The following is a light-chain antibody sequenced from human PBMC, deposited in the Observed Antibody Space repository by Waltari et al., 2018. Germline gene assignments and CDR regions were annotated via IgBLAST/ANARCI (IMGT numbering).Light chain of an antibody. CDR2: DAF. CDR3: QQLNDFPIT. CDR1: QSVSSY. J-gene: IGKJ4*01. V-gene: IGKV3-11*01. Sequence: EIVLTQSPATLSLSPGERAALSCRASQSVSSYLAWYQQKPGQAPRLLIYDAFNRATGIPARFSGSGSGTQFTLTISGLQPEDSATYYCQQLNDFPITFGGGTKVEIK.